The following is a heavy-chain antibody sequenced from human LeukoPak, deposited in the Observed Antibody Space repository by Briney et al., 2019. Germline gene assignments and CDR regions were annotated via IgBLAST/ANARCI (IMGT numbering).Heavy chain of an antibody. CDR2: INPNSGGT. CDR1: GYTFTGYY. CDR3: ARSPKRFLEWLFDY. Sequence: ASVKVSCKASGYTFTGYYMHWVRQAPGQGLEWMGWINPNSGGTNYAQKFQGRVTMTRDTSISTAYMELSRLRSDDTAVYYCARSPKRFLEWLFDYWGQGTLVTVSS. J-gene: IGHJ4*02. D-gene: IGHD3-3*01. V-gene: IGHV1-2*02.